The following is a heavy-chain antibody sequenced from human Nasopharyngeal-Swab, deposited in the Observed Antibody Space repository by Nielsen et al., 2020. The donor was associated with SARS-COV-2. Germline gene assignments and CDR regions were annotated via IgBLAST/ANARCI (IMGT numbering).Heavy chain of an antibody. CDR1: GYTFTSYA. D-gene: IGHD2-8*01. J-gene: IGHJ6*03. CDR2: MNPNSGNT. Sequence: ASVKVSCKASGYTFTSYAINWVRQATGQGLEWMGWMNPNSGNTGYAQKFQGRVTITKNTSISTAYMELSSLRSEDTAVYYCARGCRKGVLRVYAILYYYYYMDVWGKGTTVTVSS. V-gene: IGHV1-8*03. CDR3: ARGCRKGVLRVYAILYYYYYMDV.